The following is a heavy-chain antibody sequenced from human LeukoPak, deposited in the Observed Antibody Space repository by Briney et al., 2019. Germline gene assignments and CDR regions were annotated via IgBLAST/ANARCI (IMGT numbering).Heavy chain of an antibody. CDR1: GFTFSSYV. CDR2: ISYDGSNK. V-gene: IGHV3-30*18. D-gene: IGHD2-15*01. Sequence: GGSLRLSCAASGFTFSSYVMHWVRQAPGKGLEWVAVISYDGSNKYYADSVKGRFTISRDNSKNTLYLQMNSLRAEDTAVYYCAKGALSRRCSGGSCSTYYYYGMDVWGQGTTVTFSS. J-gene: IGHJ6*02. CDR3: AKGALSRRCSGGSCSTYYYYGMDV.